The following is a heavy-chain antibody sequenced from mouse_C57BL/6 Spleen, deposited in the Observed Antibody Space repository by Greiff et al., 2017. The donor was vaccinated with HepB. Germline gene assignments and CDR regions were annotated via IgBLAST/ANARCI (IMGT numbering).Heavy chain of an antibody. Sequence: VKLQQPGAELAKPGASVKLSCKASGYTFTSYGISWVKQRTGQGLEWIGEIYPRSGNTYYNEKFKGKATLTADKSSSTAYMELRSLTSEDSAVYFCARGRLTGGGFDDWGQGTTLTVSS. V-gene: IGHV1-81*01. CDR2: IYPRSGNT. D-gene: IGHD4-1*01. J-gene: IGHJ2*01. CDR1: GYTFTSYG. CDR3: ARGRLTGGGFDD.